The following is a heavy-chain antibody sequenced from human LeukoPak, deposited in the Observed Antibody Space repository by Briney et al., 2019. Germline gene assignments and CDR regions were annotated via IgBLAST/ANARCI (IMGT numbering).Heavy chain of an antibody. CDR2: ISYDGSNK. Sequence: PGRSLRLSCAASRFTFSSYGMHWVRQAPGKGLEWVAVISYDGSNKYYADSVKGRFTISRDNSKNTLYLQMSSLRPEDTAVYYCAPENLDYWGQGTLVTVSS. CDR1: RFTFSSYG. V-gene: IGHV3-30*03. J-gene: IGHJ4*02. CDR3: APENLDY.